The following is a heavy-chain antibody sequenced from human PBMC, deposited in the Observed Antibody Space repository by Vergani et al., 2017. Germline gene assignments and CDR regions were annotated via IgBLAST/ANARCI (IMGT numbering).Heavy chain of an antibody. D-gene: IGHD4-17*01. Sequence: EVQLVETGGGLIQPGGSLRLSCAASGFTVSSNYMSWVRQAPGKGLEWVSAISGSGGSTYYADSVKGRFTISRDNSKNTLYLQMNSLRAEDTAVYYCAKLGHPTYGDSGWGDYWGQGTLVTVSS. CDR3: AKLGHPTYGDSGWGDY. V-gene: IGHV3-23*04. J-gene: IGHJ4*02. CDR1: GFTVSSNY. CDR2: ISGSGGST.